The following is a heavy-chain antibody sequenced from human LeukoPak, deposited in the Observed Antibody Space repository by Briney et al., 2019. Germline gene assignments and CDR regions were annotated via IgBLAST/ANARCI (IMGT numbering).Heavy chain of an antibody. V-gene: IGHV4-59*01. D-gene: IGHD5-18*01. CDR2: IYYTGAT. J-gene: IGHJ4*02. CDR1: GGSIGNYY. Sequence: SETLSFTCAVPGGSIGNYYWSWLRLPPGKGLEWIGYIYYTGATYYNPSLKSRVTISLDTSKNQFSLKLSSVTAADAAVYYCARAGYSYGTGYYFDYWGQGALVTVSS. CDR3: ARAGYSYGTGYYFDY.